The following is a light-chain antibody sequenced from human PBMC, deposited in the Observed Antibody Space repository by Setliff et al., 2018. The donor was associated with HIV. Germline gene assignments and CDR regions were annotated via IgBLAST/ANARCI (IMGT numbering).Light chain of an antibody. J-gene: IGLJ1*01. CDR1: TSNIEAGYD. V-gene: IGLV1-40*03. CDR3: QSYDSMLSGYV. Sequence: QSALAQPPSVSGAPGQRVTISCSGSTSNIEAGYDVHWYQQLPGGAPKLVIYRNKNRPSGVPDRFSGSKSGASASLAIAGLQAEDEADYYCQSYDSMLSGYVFGSGTKVTVL. CDR2: RNK.